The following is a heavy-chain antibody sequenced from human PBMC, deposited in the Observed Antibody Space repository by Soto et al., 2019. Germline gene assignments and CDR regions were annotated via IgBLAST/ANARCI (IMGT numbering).Heavy chain of an antibody. CDR3: VRDFESSYGYGPFEY. J-gene: IGHJ4*02. CDR2: IKPDGSEK. Sequence: PGGSLRLSCAASGFIFSRYRMSWVRQAPRKGLDWVANIKPDGSEKDYMYSVKCRYTNSRNNARKSMYLQIINQRAEDMTGYYCVRDFESSYGYGPFEYWGQGTLVTVSS. CDR1: GFIFSRYR. D-gene: IGHD5-18*01. V-gene: IGHV3-7*03.